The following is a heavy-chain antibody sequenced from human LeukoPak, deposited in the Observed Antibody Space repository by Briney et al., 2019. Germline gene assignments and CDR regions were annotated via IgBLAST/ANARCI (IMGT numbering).Heavy chain of an antibody. Sequence: PGGSLRLSCAASGFTFSSYSMNWVRQAPGKGLEWVSSISSSSSYIYYADSVKGRFTISRDNAKNSLYLQMNSLRAEDTALYYCAKDTGYSYGPAYFDYWGQGTLVTVSS. CDR2: ISSSSSYI. V-gene: IGHV3-21*04. CDR3: AKDTGYSYGPAYFDY. CDR1: GFTFSSYS. J-gene: IGHJ4*02. D-gene: IGHD5-18*01.